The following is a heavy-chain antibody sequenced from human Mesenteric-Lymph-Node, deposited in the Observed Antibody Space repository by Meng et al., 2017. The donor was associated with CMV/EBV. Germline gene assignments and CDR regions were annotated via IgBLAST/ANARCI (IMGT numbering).Heavy chain of an antibody. V-gene: IGHV3-11*04. CDR3: ARSRRWTPPDF. CDR1: GFDFSDYY. Sequence: GESLKISCAASGFDFSDYYMNWIRQAPGKGLELISYILGSGGPKFYAGSVKGRFTISRDNAKKSLFLQMSSLRAEDTAVYYCARSRRWTPPDFWGQGTLVTVSS. J-gene: IGHJ4*02. CDR2: ILGSGGPK. D-gene: IGHD5-24*01.